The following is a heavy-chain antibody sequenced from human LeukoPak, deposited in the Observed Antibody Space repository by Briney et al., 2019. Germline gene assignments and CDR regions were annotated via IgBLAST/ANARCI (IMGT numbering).Heavy chain of an antibody. V-gene: IGHV3-30*18. CDR2: ISYDGSNR. Sequence: GGSLRLSCAASGFTFSSYGMHWVRQAPGKGLEWVAVISYDGSNRHYADSVKGRFTISRDNSKNTLYLQMNSLRAEDTAVYYCAKVATVTTDYWGQGTLVTVSS. D-gene: IGHD4-17*01. CDR1: GFTFSSYG. CDR3: AKVATVTTDY. J-gene: IGHJ4*02.